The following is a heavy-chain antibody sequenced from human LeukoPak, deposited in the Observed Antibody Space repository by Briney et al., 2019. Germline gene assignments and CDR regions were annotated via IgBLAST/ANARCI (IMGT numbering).Heavy chain of an antibody. D-gene: IGHD1-26*01. CDR2: IIPIFGTA. V-gene: IGHV1-69*13. CDR1: GGTFSSYA. Sequence: SVKVSCKASGGTFSSYAISWVRQAPGQGLEWMGGIIPIFGTANYAQKFQGRVTITADESTITANMELSSLRSEDTAVYYCASSVGATNFDYWGQGTLVTVSS. J-gene: IGHJ4*02. CDR3: ASSVGATNFDY.